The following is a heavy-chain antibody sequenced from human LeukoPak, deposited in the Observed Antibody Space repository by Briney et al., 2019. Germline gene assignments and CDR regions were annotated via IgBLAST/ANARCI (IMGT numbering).Heavy chain of an antibody. V-gene: IGHV4-39*01. CDR3: ARRGWDILFDF. CDR2: IYHRGST. D-gene: IGHD1-26*01. Sequence: SETLSLTCTVSGDSLSSNSYYWGWLRQTPGKGLEWVGSIYHRGSTYYNPSLKSRVTISVDTAKNPFSLKMRSVTAADTAVYYRARRGWDILFDFWGQGTLVTVSS. CDR1: GDSLSSNSYY. J-gene: IGHJ4*02.